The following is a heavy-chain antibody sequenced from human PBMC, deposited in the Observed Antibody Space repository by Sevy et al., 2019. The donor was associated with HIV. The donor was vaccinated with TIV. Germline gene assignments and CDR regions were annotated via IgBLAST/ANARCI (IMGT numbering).Heavy chain of an antibody. Sequence: ASVKVSCKASGYTFTGYYMHWVRQAPGQGLEWMGWINPNSGGTNYAQKLQGRVTMTRDTSISTAYMELSRLRSDDTAVYYWARDLLAVAAMTPFDYWGQGTLVTVSS. CDR1: GYTFTGYY. V-gene: IGHV1-2*02. J-gene: IGHJ4*02. CDR2: INPNSGGT. CDR3: ARDLLAVAAMTPFDY. D-gene: IGHD6-19*01.